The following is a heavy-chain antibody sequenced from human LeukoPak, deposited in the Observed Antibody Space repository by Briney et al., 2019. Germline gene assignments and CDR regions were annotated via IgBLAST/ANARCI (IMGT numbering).Heavy chain of an antibody. D-gene: IGHD6-13*01. CDR3: ARHGTSRYSGSRGYFQY. J-gene: IGHJ1*01. V-gene: IGHV4-34*01. CDR1: GGSFSGYY. Sequence: SETLSLTCAVYGGSFSGYYWSWIRQPPGKGLEWIGEINHSGSTNYNPSLKSRVTISVDTSKNQFSLKLTSVTAADTAVYYCARHGTSRYSGSRGYFQYWGQGTLVTVSS. CDR2: INHSGST.